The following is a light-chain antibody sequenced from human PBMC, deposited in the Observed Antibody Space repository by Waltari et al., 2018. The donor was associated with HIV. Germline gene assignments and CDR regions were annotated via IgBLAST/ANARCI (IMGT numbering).Light chain of an antibody. CDR2: GKN. CDR3: NSRDSSGNHHV. Sequence: SSELTQDPAVSVALGQPVRITCPGASISSYYPTGYQQKPGQAPVLVKYGKNNRPSGIPDRFSGSSSGNTASLTITGAQAEDEADYYCNSRDSSGNHHVFGTGTKVTVL. V-gene: IGLV3-19*01. J-gene: IGLJ1*01. CDR1: SISSYY.